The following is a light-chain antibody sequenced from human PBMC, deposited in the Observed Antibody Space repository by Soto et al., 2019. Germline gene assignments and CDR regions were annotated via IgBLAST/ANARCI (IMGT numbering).Light chain of an antibody. CDR1: QSISNY. V-gene: IGKV1-39*01. Sequence: DIQMTQSPSSLSASVGDRVTITCRASQSISNYLNWYQQKPGEVPKLLIYAASSLQSGVPSRFSGSGYGTDFTLTISSLQPEDFASYYCQQSYSTPLVTFGQGTRLEIK. CDR3: QQSYSTPLVT. J-gene: IGKJ5*01. CDR2: AAS.